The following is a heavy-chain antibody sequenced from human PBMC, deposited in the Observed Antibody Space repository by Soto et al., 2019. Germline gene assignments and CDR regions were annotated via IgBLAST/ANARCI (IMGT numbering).Heavy chain of an antibody. Sequence: SVKVSCKASGGTFSSYAISWVRQAPGQGLEWMGGIIPIFGTANYAQKFQGRVTITADESTSTAYMELSSLRSEDTAVYYCAREQYGYNWFDPWGQGTLVTVSS. J-gene: IGHJ5*02. D-gene: IGHD2-2*01. CDR1: GGTFSSYA. CDR2: IIPIFGTA. CDR3: AREQYGYNWFDP. V-gene: IGHV1-69*13.